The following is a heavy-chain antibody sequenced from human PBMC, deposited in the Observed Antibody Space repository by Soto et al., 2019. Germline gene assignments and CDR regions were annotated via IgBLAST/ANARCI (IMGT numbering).Heavy chain of an antibody. CDR1: GLSITDSEMG. J-gene: IGHJ5*02. CDR2: IDSSGEK. CDR3: ARRHLAVAVSPWFDP. V-gene: IGHV2-26*01. Sequence: QVTLKESGPVLVKPTETLTLRCTVSGLSITDSEMGVSWIRQPPGQPLEWLSHIDSSGEKSYRTFLKSRLAISKATSKSQIVLTMTNMDPAYTATYYCARRHLAVAVSPWFDPWGQGIPVTVSS. D-gene: IGHD6-19*01.